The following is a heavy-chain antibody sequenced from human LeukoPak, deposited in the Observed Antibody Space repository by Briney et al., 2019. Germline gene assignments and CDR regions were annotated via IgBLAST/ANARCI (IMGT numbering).Heavy chain of an antibody. CDR2: TSSSDAGT. CDR3: ARAPVTSCRGAYCYPFDY. D-gene: IGHD2-21*01. CDR1: GFPLSSYA. J-gene: IGHJ4*02. Sequence: GGSLRLSCAASGFPLSSYAMSWVRQAPGKGLEWVSATSSSDAGTYYADSVRGRFTISRDNSKNTLYLQMNSLRLEDAAVYFCARAPVTSCRGAYCYPFDYWGQGTLVTVSS. V-gene: IGHV3-23*01.